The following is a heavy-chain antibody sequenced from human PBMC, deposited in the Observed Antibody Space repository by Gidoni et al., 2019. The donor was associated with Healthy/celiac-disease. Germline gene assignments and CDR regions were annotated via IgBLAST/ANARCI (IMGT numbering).Heavy chain of an antibody. D-gene: IGHD3-10*01. CDR1: GGSITSSSYY. V-gene: IGHV4-39*01. J-gene: IGHJ4*02. Sequence: QLQLQESGPGLVKPSEPLSLTCTVSGGSITSSSYYWGWFRQPPGKGLEWIGSIYYSGSTYYNPSLKSRVTISVDTSKNQFSLKLSSVTAADTAVYYCARHREDYYGSGSSGRLWWQERLDYWGQGTLVTVSS. CDR3: ARHREDYYGSGSSGRLWWQERLDY. CDR2: IYYSGST.